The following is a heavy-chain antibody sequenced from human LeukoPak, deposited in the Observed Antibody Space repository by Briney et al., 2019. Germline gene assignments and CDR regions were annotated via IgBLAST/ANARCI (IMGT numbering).Heavy chain of an antibody. CDR2: IYYSGST. J-gene: IGHJ6*03. V-gene: IGHV4-59*01. CDR1: GGSISSYY. CDR3: ARGFYGSGSYSPPYYYMDV. Sequence: PSETLSLTCTVSGGSISSYYWSWIRQPPGKGLEWIGYIYYSGSTNYNPSLKSRVTISVDTSKNQFSLKLSSVTAADTAVYYCARGFYGSGSYSPPYYYMDVWGTGTTVTVSS. D-gene: IGHD3-10*01.